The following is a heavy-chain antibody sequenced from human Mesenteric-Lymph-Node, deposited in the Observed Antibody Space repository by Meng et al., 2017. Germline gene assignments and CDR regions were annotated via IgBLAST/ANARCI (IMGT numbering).Heavy chain of an antibody. V-gene: IGHV4-34*01. Sequence: SQTLSLTCAVYGGSFSGYHWSWIRQPPGKGLEWIGEINHSGSTNYNPSLKSRVTISVDTSKNQFSLKLSSVTAADTAVYYCARGVGWLQLDRGDYWGQGTLVTVSS. CDR3: ARGVGWLQLDRGDY. CDR1: GGSFSGYH. J-gene: IGHJ4*02. D-gene: IGHD5-24*01. CDR2: INHSGST.